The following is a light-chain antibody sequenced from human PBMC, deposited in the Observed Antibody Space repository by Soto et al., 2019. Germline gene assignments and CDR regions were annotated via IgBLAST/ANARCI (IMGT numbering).Light chain of an antibody. V-gene: IGKV1-33*01. CDR2: DAS. Sequence: IQMCQSTSYLSASIGDRVTITFHASQDITNYLNWYQQKQGKAPKALIYDASNVERGVPSRFSGSGSGTDFTLTISSLQPEDIATYYCQVYAILPLSFCGRT. CDR3: QVYAILPLS. CDR1: QDITNY. J-gene: IGKJ4*01.